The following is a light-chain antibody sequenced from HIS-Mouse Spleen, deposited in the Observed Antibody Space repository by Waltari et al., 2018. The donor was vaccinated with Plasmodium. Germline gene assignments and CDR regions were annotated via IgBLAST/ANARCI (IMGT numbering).Light chain of an antibody. J-gene: IGKJ1*01. Sequence: DIQITQSPSSLSASVADRVTITCRASQSISSYLNWYQQKPGKAPKLLIYAASSLQSGVPSRFSGSGSGTDFTLTISSLQPEDFATYYCQQNYNTWTFGQGTKVEIK. V-gene: IGKV1-39*01. CDR3: QQNYNTWT. CDR1: QSISSY. CDR2: AAS.